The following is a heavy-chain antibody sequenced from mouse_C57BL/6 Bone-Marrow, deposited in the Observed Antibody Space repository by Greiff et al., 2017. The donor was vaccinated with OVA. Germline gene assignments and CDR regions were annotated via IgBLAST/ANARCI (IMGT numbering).Heavy chain of an antibody. D-gene: IGHD1-1*01. CDR1: GFSLTSYA. Sequence: VQLVESGPGLVAPSQSLSITCTVSGFSLTSYAISWVRQPPGKGLEWLGVIWTGGGTNYNSALKSRLSISKDNSKSQVFLKMNSLQTDDTARYYCARNWGIVVYYAMDYWGQGTSVTVSS. J-gene: IGHJ4*01. CDR2: IWTGGGT. V-gene: IGHV2-9-1*01. CDR3: ARNWGIVVYYAMDY.